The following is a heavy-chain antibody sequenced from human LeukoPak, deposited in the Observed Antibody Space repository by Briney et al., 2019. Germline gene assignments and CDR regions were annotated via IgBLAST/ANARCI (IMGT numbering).Heavy chain of an antibody. D-gene: IGHD2-8*01. CDR2: IYSGGGT. V-gene: IGHV3-66*01. J-gene: IGHJ5*02. CDR3: ARRYCTNDVCPYNWFDP. Sequence: GGSLRLSCAASGFTFSSYWMHWVRQAPGKGLEWVSLIYSGGGTNYADSVKGRFTISRDNSKNTLYLQMNSLRVEDTAVYYCARRYCTNDVCPYNWFDPWGQGTLVTVSS. CDR1: GFTFSSYW.